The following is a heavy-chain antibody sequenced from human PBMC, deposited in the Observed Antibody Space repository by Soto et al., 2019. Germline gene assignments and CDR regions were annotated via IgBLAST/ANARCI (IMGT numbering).Heavy chain of an antibody. J-gene: IGHJ4*02. CDR2: IYYSGST. V-gene: IGHV4-59*08. D-gene: IGHD3-9*01. CDR3: ARHYYDILTGYYDYFDY. Sequence: SETLSLTCTVSGGSISSYYWSWIRQPPGKGLEWIGYIYYSGSTNYNPSLKSRVTISVDTSKNQFSLKLSSVTAADTAVYYCARHYYDILTGYYDYFDYWGQGTLVTVSS. CDR1: GGSISSYY.